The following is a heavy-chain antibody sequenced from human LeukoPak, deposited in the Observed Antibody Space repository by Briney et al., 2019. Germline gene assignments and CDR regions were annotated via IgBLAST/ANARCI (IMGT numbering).Heavy chain of an antibody. D-gene: IGHD1-1*01. CDR3: TRGGYGGPRVAFDY. CDR1: GYTFTSYY. Sequence: ASVKVSCKASGYTFTSYYMHWVRQAPGQGLEWMGIISPSGASTSYAQRFQGRVTMTRDTSTSTVYMELSSLRSEDTAVYYCTRGGYGGPRVAFDYWGQGTLVTVSS. V-gene: IGHV1-46*01. J-gene: IGHJ4*02. CDR2: ISPSGAST.